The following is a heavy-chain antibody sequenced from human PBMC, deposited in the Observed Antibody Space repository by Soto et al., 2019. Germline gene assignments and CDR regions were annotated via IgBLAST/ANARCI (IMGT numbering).Heavy chain of an antibody. D-gene: IGHD4-17*01. Sequence: GESLKISGKGSGYSFTNYWIGWVRQMPGKGLEWMGIIYPGDSDTRYSPSFQGQVTISADKSITTAYLQWSSLKASDTAMYYCARHSWTVTTTSPFDYWGQGTLVTVSS. V-gene: IGHV5-51*01. J-gene: IGHJ4*02. CDR1: GYSFTNYW. CDR2: IYPGDSDT. CDR3: ARHSWTVTTTSPFDY.